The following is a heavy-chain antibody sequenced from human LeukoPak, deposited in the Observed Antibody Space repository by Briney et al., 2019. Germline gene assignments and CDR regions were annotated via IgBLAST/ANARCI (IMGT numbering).Heavy chain of an antibody. CDR3: AKDGYRGIAVALIYFDY. D-gene: IGHD6-19*01. CDR1: GFTFSSYA. CDR2: ISGSGGST. J-gene: IGHJ4*02. V-gene: IGHV3-23*01. Sequence: PGGSLRLSCAASGFTFSSYAMSWVRQAPGKGLEWVSAISGSGGSTYYADSVKGRFTISRDNSKNTPYLQMNSLRAEDTAVYYCAKDGYRGIAVALIYFDYWGQGTLVTVSS.